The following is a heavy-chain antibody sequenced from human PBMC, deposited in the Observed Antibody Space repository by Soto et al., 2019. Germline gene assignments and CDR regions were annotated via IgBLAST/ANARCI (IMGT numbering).Heavy chain of an antibody. V-gene: IGHV4-34*01. D-gene: IGHD2-15*01. CDR3: ARGRVVAYYFDY. Sequence: QVQLQQWGAGLLKPSETLSLTCAVYGGSFSGYYWSWIRQPPGKGLEWIGEINHSGSTNYNPSLKSRVTISVDTSKNQFSLKLSSVTAAGTAVYYCARGRVVAYYFDYWGQGTLVTVSS. CDR1: GGSFSGYY. CDR2: INHSGST. J-gene: IGHJ4*02.